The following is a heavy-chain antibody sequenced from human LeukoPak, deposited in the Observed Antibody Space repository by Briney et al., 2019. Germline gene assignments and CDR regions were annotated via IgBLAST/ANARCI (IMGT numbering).Heavy chain of an antibody. Sequence: ASVKVSCKASGYTFTSYGISWVRQAPGQGLEWMGWISAYNGNTNYAQKLQGRVTMTTDTSTSTDYMERRSLRSDDTAVYYCARAGITLTYCSGGSCYSYPDTRAYYFDYWGQGALGTVS. CDR2: ISAYNGNT. V-gene: IGHV1-18*01. CDR3: ARAGITLTYCSGGSCYSYPDTRAYYFDY. CDR1: GYTFTSYG. J-gene: IGHJ4*02. D-gene: IGHD2-15*01.